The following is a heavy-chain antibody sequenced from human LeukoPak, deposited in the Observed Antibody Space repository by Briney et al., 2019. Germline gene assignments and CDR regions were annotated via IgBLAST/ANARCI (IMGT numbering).Heavy chain of an antibody. D-gene: IGHD5-18*01. J-gene: IGHJ5*02. Sequence: PSETLSLTCTVSGGSISSYYWSWIRQPAGKGLEWIGRIYTSGSTNYNPSLKSRVTMSVDTSKNQFSLELSSVTAADTAVYYCARDNGGGYTYGPWFDPWGQGTLVTVSS. CDR1: GGSISSYY. V-gene: IGHV4-4*07. CDR2: IYTSGST. CDR3: ARDNGGGYTYGPWFDP.